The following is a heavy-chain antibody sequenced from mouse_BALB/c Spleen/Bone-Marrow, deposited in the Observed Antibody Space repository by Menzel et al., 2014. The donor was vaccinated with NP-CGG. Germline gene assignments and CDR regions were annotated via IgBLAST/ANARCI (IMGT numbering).Heavy chain of an antibody. D-gene: IGHD2-2*01. CDR1: GFDFSRYW. V-gene: IGHV4-1*02. Sequence: EVKVVESGGGLVQPGGSLKLSCAASGFDFSRYWMSWVRQAPGKGLEWIGEINPGSSTINYTPSLKDKFIISRDNAKKTLYLQMSKVRSEDTALYYCASLGYSGGFAYWGQGTLVTVAA. CDR2: INPGSSTI. CDR3: ASLGYSGGFAY. J-gene: IGHJ3*01.